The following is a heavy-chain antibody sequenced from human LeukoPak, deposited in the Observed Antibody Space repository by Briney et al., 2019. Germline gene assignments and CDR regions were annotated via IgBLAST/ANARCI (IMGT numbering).Heavy chain of an antibody. CDR2: IYYSGST. D-gene: IGHD3-10*01. CDR1: GGSITSYY. J-gene: IGHJ3*02. CDR3: ANLLGPDAFDI. V-gene: IGHV4-59*01. Sequence: PSETLSLTCTVSGGSITSYYWSWIRQPPRKVLEWIGYIYYSGSTNYNPSLKSRVTISVDTSKNQFSLKLSSVTAADTAVYYCANLLGPDAFDIWGQGTMVTVSS.